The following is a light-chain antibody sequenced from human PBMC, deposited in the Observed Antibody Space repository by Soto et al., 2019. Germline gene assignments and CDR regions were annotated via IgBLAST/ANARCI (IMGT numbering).Light chain of an antibody. CDR2: DAS. Sequence: EIVLTQSPATLSLSPGERATLSCSASQSVSSYLAWYQQKPGQAPRLLIYDASNRATGIPARFSGSGSGTDFTVTISSLEPGDFAVYYCQQRSNWLTFGGGTKVEIK. J-gene: IGKJ4*01. V-gene: IGKV3-11*01. CDR1: QSVSSY. CDR3: QQRSNWLT.